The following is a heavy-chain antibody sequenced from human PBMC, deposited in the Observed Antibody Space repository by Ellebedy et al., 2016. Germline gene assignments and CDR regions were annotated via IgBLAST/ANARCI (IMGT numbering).Heavy chain of an antibody. J-gene: IGHJ4*02. V-gene: IGHV3-23*01. D-gene: IGHD4-17*01. CDR3: RQGHYANY. CDR1: GFNFNTFF. CDR2: ISAGSDTT. Sequence: GGSLRLXCTASGFNFNTFFMSWVRQAPGKGLEWVSTISAGSDTTRLADSVKGRFTMSRDIPKNTVYLQMNRLRAEDTAVYYCRQGHYANYWGQGTLVTVSS.